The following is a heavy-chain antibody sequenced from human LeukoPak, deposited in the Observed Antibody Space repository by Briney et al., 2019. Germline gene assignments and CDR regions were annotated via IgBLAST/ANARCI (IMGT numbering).Heavy chain of an antibody. J-gene: IGHJ5*02. D-gene: IGHD4-17*01. CDR2: IYSGGST. V-gene: IGHV3-53*01. CDR3: TKDPNGDYIGAFDP. CDR1: GFTVSSNY. Sequence: GGSLRLSCAASGFTVSSNYMSWVRQAPGKGLEWVSVIYSGGSTYYADSVKGRFTISRDNAKNTLYLQMNSLRADDTAIYYCTKDPNGDYIGAFDPWGQGTLVTVSS.